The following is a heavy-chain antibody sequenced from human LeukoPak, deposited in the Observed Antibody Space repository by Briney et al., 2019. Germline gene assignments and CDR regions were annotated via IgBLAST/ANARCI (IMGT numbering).Heavy chain of an antibody. J-gene: IGHJ4*02. CDR2: VSGSGTDT. Sequence: PGGSLRLSCAASGFTFSSYAMSWDRQAPGKGLEWVSAVSGSGTDTFYTDSVKGRFTISRVNSKNTLYLQMNSLRAEDTAVYYCAKVRVSTVTLYYFDYWGQGTLVTVSS. V-gene: IGHV3-23*01. CDR1: GFTFSSYA. D-gene: IGHD4-17*01. CDR3: AKVRVSTVTLYYFDY.